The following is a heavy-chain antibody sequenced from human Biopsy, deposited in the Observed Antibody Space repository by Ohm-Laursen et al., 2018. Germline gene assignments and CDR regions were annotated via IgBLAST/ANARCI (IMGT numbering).Heavy chain of an antibody. J-gene: IGHJ6*02. Sequence: SDTLSLTCTVSGDSISSYYWSWIRQPPGKGLEWIGHIYYSVMTNYNPSLQSRVSISVDTSRNQVSLTLSSVTAADTAVYYCARDSGILNYGNFKYYHYYGMDVWGQGTLVTVSS. CDR2: IYYSVMT. CDR3: ARDSGILNYGNFKYYHYYGMDV. V-gene: IGHV4-59*01. D-gene: IGHD4-11*01. CDR1: GDSISSYY.